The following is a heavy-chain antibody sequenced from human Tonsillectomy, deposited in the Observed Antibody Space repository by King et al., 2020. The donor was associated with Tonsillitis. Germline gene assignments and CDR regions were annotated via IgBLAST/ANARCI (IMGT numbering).Heavy chain of an antibody. CDR2: ISNDGSNK. D-gene: IGHD5-18*01. Sequence: VQLVESGGGVVQPGRSLRLSCAASGFTFRSYAMHWVRQAPGKGLEWGAGISNDGSNKNDADSVKGRFTISRDNSKNTLYLQMNSLRAEDTAMYYCAREGYNYVIDYWGQGTLATVSS. CDR1: GFTFRSYA. V-gene: IGHV3-30*01. J-gene: IGHJ4*02. CDR3: AREGYNYVIDY.